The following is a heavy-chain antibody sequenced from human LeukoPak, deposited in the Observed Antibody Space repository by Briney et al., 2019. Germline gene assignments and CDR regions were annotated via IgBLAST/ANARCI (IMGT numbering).Heavy chain of an antibody. V-gene: IGHV4-59*12. Sequence: SETLSLTCTVSGGSISSYYWSWIRQPPGKGLEWIGYIYYSGSTNYNPSLKSRVTISVDTSKNQFSLKLSSVTAADTAVYYCARDGSGSYYRDAFDIWGQGTMVTVSS. CDR3: ARDGSGSYYRDAFDI. J-gene: IGHJ3*02. D-gene: IGHD3-10*01. CDR2: IYYSGST. CDR1: GGSISSYY.